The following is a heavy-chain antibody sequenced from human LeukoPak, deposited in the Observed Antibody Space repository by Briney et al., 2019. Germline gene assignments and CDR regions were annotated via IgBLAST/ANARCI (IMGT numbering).Heavy chain of an antibody. CDR3: ARGVGAHYYVDV. CDR2: ISGNSGDI. CDR1: GFSFSDSY. Sequence: GGSLRLSCAASGFSFSDSYMTWVRQAPGKGLEWLSYISGNSGDINYADSVKGRFTISRDNAKNSLYLQMNSLRVEDTAVYYCARGVGAHYYVDVWGKGTTVTVSS. J-gene: IGHJ6*03. D-gene: IGHD3-16*01. V-gene: IGHV3-11*06.